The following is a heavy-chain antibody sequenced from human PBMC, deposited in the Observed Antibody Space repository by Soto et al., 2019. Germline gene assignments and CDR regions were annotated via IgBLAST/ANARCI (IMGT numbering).Heavy chain of an antibody. D-gene: IGHD3-22*01. J-gene: IGHJ1*01. Sequence: GGSLRLSCAASGFTFSSYAMSWVRQAPGKGLEWVSAISGSGGSTYYADSVKGRFTISRDNSKNTLYLQMNSLKAEDTAVYYCAKCGYDSSGRLLRYFQLWGQGTLVTVSS. V-gene: IGHV3-23*01. CDR2: ISGSGGST. CDR1: GFTFSSYA. CDR3: AKCGYDSSGRLLRYFQL.